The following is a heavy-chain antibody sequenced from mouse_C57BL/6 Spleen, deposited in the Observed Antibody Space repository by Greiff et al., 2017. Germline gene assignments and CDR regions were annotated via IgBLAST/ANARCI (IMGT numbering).Heavy chain of an antibody. V-gene: IGHV1-50*01. J-gene: IGHJ2*01. D-gene: IGHD4-1*01. CDR1: GYTFTSYW. CDR3: ARRGLGTADY. CDR2: IDPSDSYT. Sequence: QVQLKQPGAELVKPGASVKLSCKASGYTFTSYWMQWVKQRPGQGLEWIGEIDPSDSYTNYNQKFKGKATLTVDTSSSTAYMQLSSLTSEDSAVYYCARRGLGTADYWGQGTTLTVSS.